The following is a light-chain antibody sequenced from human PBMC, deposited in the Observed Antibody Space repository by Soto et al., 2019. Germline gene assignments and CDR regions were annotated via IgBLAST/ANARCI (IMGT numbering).Light chain of an antibody. Sequence: EIVMTQSPATLSLSPGERATLSCRASQTIDNTLAWYQRKPGQAPRLLIYDASTRATGVPARFSGSGSGTDFTLTISCLQSEDFAVYYCQHYNYWPYTFGQGTKVEIK. CDR2: DAS. J-gene: IGKJ2*01. V-gene: IGKV3-15*01. CDR3: QHYNYWPYT. CDR1: QTIDNT.